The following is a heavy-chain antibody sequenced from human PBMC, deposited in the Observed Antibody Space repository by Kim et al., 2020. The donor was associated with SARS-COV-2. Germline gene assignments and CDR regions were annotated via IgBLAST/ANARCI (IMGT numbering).Heavy chain of an antibody. CDR3: ASVGCSSNSCQYYYGMDV. D-gene: IGHD2-2*01. J-gene: IGHJ6*02. V-gene: IGHV3-21*01. CDR2: ISCSSSDV. Sequence: GGSLRLSCAASGFTFSSYSMHWVRQAPGKGLEWVSSISCSSSDVYYADSVKGRFTISRDNAKNSLYLQMNSLRAEDTAVYYCASVGCSSNSCQYYYGMDVCGQGTTVTLSS. CDR1: GFTFSSYS.